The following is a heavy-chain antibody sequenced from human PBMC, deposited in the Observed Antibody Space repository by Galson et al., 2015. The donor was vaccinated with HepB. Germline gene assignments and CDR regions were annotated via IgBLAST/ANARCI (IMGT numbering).Heavy chain of an antibody. V-gene: IGHV3-21*01. CDR2: ISSSSSYI. CDR1: GYTFSNYI. D-gene: IGHD6-19*01. J-gene: IGHJ3*02. CDR3: ASPVAGTVDAFDI. Sequence: SLRLSCAASGYTFSNYIMNWVRQAPGKGLEWVSSISSSSSYIYYADSVKGRFTISRDNSKNSLYLQMNSLRAEDTAVYYCASPVAGTVDAFDIWGQGTMVTVSS.